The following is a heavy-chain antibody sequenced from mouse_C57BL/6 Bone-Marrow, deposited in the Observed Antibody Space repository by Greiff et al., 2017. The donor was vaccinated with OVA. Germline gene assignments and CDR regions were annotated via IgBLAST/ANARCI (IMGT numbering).Heavy chain of an antibody. Sequence: QVQLQQPGAELVKPGASVKLSCKASGYTFTSYWMQWVKQRPGQGLEWIGEIDPSDSYTNYNQKFKGKATLTVDTSSSTAYMQLSSLTSEDSAVYYCATVVVGSHCFDYWGQGTTLTVSS. J-gene: IGHJ2*01. CDR1: GYTFTSYW. CDR2: IDPSDSYT. CDR3: ATVVVGSHCFDY. D-gene: IGHD1-1*01. V-gene: IGHV1-50*01.